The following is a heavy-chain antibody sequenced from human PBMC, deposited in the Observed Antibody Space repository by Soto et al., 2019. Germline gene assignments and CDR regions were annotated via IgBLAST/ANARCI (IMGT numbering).Heavy chain of an antibody. Sequence: WESXRLACTSAVFTLISYSMNWVRHAPGKGPEWVSGISGSGDSTFHANSVKGRFTISRYNSKNTLYLQLNSLRAEDTAAYYCAKGYGESNYPFDYWGQGTLVTVSS. CDR2: ISGSGDST. J-gene: IGHJ4*02. V-gene: IGHV3-23*01. CDR1: VFTLISYS. D-gene: IGHD1-26*01. CDR3: AKGYGESNYPFDY.